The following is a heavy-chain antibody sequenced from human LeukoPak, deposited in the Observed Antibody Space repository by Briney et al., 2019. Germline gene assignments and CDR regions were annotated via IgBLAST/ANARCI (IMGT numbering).Heavy chain of an antibody. V-gene: IGHV4-39*07. J-gene: IGHJ4*02. D-gene: IGHD3-3*01. CDR2: IYYSGST. CDR1: GGSISSSGYY. CDR3: ARSTLTIFGVVPRYYFDY. Sequence: SETLSLTCTVSGGSISSSGYYWGWIRQPPGKGLEWFGSIYYSGSTYYNPSLKSRDTISVDTSKNQFSLKLSSVTAADTAVYNCARSTLTIFGVVPRYYFDYWGQGTLVTVSS.